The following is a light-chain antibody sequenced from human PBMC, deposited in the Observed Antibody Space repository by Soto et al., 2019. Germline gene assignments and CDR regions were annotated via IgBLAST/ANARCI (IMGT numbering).Light chain of an antibody. CDR3: LQYVSSRAT. V-gene: IGKV3-20*01. Sequence: EIVLTQSPGTLCLSPGERATLSCRASQSVSSSYLAWYQQKPGQAPRLLIYGASSRATGIPDRFSVSRSGTDFTVSISRLEPEDFSLYYCLQYVSSRATFGQGTKVGI. J-gene: IGKJ1*01. CDR1: QSVSSSY. CDR2: GAS.